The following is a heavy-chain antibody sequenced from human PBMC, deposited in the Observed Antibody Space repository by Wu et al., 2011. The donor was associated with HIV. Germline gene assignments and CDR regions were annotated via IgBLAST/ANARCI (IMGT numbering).Heavy chain of an antibody. CDR3: ARNNSPGILLFFGELDV. CDR2: IIPIFGTP. V-gene: IGHV1-69*05. Sequence: QVQLVQSGAEVKKPGSSVRVSCQASGDTFSSYAISWVRQAPGQGLEWMGRIIPIFGTPNYAQKFQGRVTMTTDTSTSTAYMELRSLGSDDTAMYYCARNNSPGILLFFGELDVWGKGTTVTVAS. D-gene: IGHD3-10*01. CDR1: GDTFSSYA. J-gene: IGHJ6*04.